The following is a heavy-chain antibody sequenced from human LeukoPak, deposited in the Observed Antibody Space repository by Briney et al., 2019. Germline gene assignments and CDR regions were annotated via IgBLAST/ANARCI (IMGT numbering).Heavy chain of an antibody. CDR3: ARATGGNSNY. CDR1: GGSISNYY. CDR2: IYYSGST. D-gene: IGHD2-8*02. Sequence: SETLSLTCTVSGGSISNYYWSWIRQPPGKGLEWIGYIYYSGSTNYNPSLKSRVTISIDTSKNQFSLKLSSVTAADTAVYYCARATGGNSNYWGQGTLVTVSS. J-gene: IGHJ4*02. V-gene: IGHV4-59*08.